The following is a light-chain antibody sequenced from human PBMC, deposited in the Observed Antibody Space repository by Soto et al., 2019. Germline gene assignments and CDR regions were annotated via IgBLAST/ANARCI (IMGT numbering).Light chain of an antibody. J-gene: IGKJ2*02. Sequence: DIQMTQSPSSLSASVGDRVTITCQASQDINNDLIWYQHKPGKAPKLLIYVASTLGTGVSSRFSGGGSGTHFTFTISSLQPEDIATYYCQQFDSVPCTFGQGTKLELK. V-gene: IGKV1-33*01. CDR2: VAS. CDR1: QDINND. CDR3: QQFDSVPCT.